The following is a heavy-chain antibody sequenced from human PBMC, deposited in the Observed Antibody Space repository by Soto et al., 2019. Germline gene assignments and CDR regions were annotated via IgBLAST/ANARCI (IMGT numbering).Heavy chain of an antibody. CDR2: INPSGGST. J-gene: IGHJ4*02. CDR3: ATGSSHRRRTSLFSRHFDY. Sequence: GASVEVSCKASGYSFTSYYMHWVRQAPGQGLEWMGIINPSGGSTKYAQKFQGRVTMTEDTSTDTAYMELSSLRSEDTAVYYCATGSSHRRRTSLFSRHFDYWGQGTLVTVSS. V-gene: IGHV1-46*01. D-gene: IGHD2-2*01. CDR1: GYSFTSYY.